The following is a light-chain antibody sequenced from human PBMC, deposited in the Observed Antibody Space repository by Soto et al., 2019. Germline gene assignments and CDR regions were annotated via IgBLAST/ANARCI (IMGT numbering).Light chain of an antibody. V-gene: IGLV2-14*01. CDR3: SSYTSSRTRV. CDR2: EVS. CDR1: SSDVGGYNY. Sequence: QSVLTQPASVSGSPGQSITISCTGTSSDVGGYNYVSWYQHHPGKAPKLMIYEVSYRPSGVSNRFSGSKSGNTASLIISGLQAEDEADYYCSSYTSSRTRVFGTGTKLTVL. J-gene: IGLJ1*01.